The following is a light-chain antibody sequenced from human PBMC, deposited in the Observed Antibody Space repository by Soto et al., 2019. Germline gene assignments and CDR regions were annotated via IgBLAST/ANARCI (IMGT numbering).Light chain of an antibody. CDR3: AAWDDILNGVI. CDR1: SSNIGSNT. Sequence: QSVLTQPPSASGTPGQRVTISCSGSSSNIGSNTVNWYQQLPGTAPKVLIYSNKQRPSGVPDRFSGSKSGTSASLAISGLQSEDETDYYCAAWDDILNGVIFGGGTKLTV. CDR2: SNK. J-gene: IGLJ2*01. V-gene: IGLV1-44*01.